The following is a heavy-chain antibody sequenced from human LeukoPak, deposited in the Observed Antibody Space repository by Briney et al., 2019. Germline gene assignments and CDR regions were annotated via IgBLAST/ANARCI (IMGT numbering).Heavy chain of an antibody. Sequence: GGSLRPSCAASGFTFSDYYMSWIRQAPGKGLEWVSYISSSGSTIYYADSVKGRFTISRDNAKNSLYLQMNSLRAEDTAVYYCARDRSGSYRTSGFDYWGQGTLVTVSS. CDR2: ISSSGSTI. CDR3: ARDRSGSYRTSGFDY. CDR1: GFTFSDYY. J-gene: IGHJ4*02. D-gene: IGHD1-26*01. V-gene: IGHV3-11*01.